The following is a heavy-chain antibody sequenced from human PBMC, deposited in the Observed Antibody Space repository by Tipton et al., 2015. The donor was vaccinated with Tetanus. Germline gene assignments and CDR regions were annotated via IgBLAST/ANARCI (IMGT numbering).Heavy chain of an antibody. Sequence: SLRLSCVASGFTFRSYGMSWVRQAPGKGLEWVANIKGDGSEKNYVDSLKGRFTISRDNAKNTLYLQMNSLRVEDTAVYYCARGVVVIDKWGQGTQVTVSS. J-gene: IGHJ4*02. CDR3: ARGVVVIDK. CDR2: IKGDGSEK. D-gene: IGHD2-21*01. V-gene: IGHV3-7*01. CDR1: GFTFRSYG.